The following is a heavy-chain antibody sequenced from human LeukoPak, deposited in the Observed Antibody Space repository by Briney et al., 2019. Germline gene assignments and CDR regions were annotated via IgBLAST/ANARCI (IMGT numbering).Heavy chain of an antibody. V-gene: IGHV3-7*01. J-gene: IGHJ4*02. CDR3: ARRTGSYYDSSGYPDY. D-gene: IGHD3-22*01. CDR1: GPTFSSYW. CDR2: IRQDGNEK. Sequence: GGSLRLSCAASGPTFSSYWMSWVRQAPGKGLEWVANIRQDGNEKYYVDSVKGRFTISRDNAKNSLFLQMNSLRAEDTAVYYCARRTGSYYDSSGYPDYWGQGTLVTVSS.